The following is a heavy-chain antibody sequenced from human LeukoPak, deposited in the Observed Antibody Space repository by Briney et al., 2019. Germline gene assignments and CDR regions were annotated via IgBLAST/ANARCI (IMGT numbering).Heavy chain of an antibody. J-gene: IGHJ4*02. CDR2: ISAYNGNT. V-gene: IGHV1-18*01. Sequence: ASVKVSCKASGYTFTSYGISWVRQAPGQGLEWMGWISAYNGNTNYAQNLQVRVTMTTDTSTSTAYMELRSLRSDDTALYYCARSEYSYGYDYWGQGTLVTVSS. CDR1: GYTFTSYG. CDR3: ARSEYSYGYDY. D-gene: IGHD5-18*01.